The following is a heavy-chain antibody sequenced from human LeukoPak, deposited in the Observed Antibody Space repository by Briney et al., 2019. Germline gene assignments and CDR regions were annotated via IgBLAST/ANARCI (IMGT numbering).Heavy chain of an antibody. D-gene: IGHD3-16*01. CDR3: TGGNPRPFDY. J-gene: IGHJ4*02. Sequence: PGGSLRLSCAASGFTFSNAWMSWVRQAPGQGPEWVSIIYIDETIYYADSVKGRFTISRDNSKNTVYLQMGSLTVDDTATYFCTGGNPRPFDYWGQGTLVTVSS. V-gene: IGHV3-53*01. CDR2: IYIDETI. CDR1: GFTFSNAW.